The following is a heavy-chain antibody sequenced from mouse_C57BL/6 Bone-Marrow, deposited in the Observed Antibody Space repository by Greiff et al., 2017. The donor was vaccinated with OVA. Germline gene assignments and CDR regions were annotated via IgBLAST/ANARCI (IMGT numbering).Heavy chain of an antibody. CDR3: ARDRKGWFAY. CDR1: GFTFSSYA. CDR2: ISDGGSYT. J-gene: IGHJ3*01. Sequence: DVHLVESGGGLVKPGGSLKLSCAASGFTFSSYAMSWVRQTPEKRLEWVATISDGGSYTYYPDNVKGRFTISRDNAKNNLYLQMSHLKSEDTAMYYCARDRKGWFAYWGQGTLVTVSA. V-gene: IGHV5-4*01.